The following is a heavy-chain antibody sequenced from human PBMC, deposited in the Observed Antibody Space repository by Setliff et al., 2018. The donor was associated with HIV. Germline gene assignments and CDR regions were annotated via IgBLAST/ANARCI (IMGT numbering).Heavy chain of an antibody. D-gene: IGHD2-15*01. CDR2: IYPGDSDT. J-gene: IGHJ6*02. CDR3: ARLGGSWSGGSCTALAYTMDV. Sequence: GEYLKISCKCSGYSFSSYWIGWVRHMPGKGLEWMGNIYPGDSDTSYSPSFQGQVTISADKSISTAYLQCSSLKASDTAMYYCARLGGSWSGGSCTALAYTMDVWGQGTTVTVS. CDR1: GYSFSSYW. V-gene: IGHV5-51*01.